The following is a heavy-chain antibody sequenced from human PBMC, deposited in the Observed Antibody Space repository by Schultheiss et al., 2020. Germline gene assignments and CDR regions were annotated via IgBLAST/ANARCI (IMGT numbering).Heavy chain of an antibody. D-gene: IGHD3-3*01. CDR3: ARTILGGLYNWFDP. Sequence: GGSLRLSCAPSGLTFSSYAMSWVRQAPGKGLEWVAVIWYDGSNKYYADSVKGRFTISRDNSKNTLYLQMNSLRAEDTAVYYCARTILGGLYNWFDPWGQGTLVTVSS. J-gene: IGHJ5*02. CDR2: IWYDGSNK. V-gene: IGHV3-33*08. CDR1: GLTFSSYA.